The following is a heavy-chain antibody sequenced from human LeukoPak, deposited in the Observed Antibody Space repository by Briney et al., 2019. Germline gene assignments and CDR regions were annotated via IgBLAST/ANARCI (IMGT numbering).Heavy chain of an antibody. CDR1: GFTFSSYA. CDR3: AKYYYGSGSSFSYYYYHYMDV. CDR2: ISGSGGST. Sequence: GGSLRLSCAASGFTFSSYAMSWVRQAPGKGLEWVSAISGSGGSTYYADSVKGRFTISRDNSKNTLYLQMNSLRAEDTAVYYCAKYYYGSGSSFSYYYYHYMDVWGKGTTVTVSS. D-gene: IGHD3-10*01. J-gene: IGHJ6*03. V-gene: IGHV3-23*01.